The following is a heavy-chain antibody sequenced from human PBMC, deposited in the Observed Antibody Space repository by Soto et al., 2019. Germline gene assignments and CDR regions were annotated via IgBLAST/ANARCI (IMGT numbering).Heavy chain of an antibody. CDR2: ISYDGDNK. V-gene: IGHV3-30-3*01. CDR1: GFTFNYHA. J-gene: IGHJ6*02. D-gene: IGHD1-1*01. Sequence: QVQLVESGGGVVQPGRSLRLSCAASGFTFNYHALNWVRQAPGKGLEWVAVISYDGDNKYIAESVKGRFTISRDNSKNTVSLQMHSLKTEDTAMYFCARGTTTSAFSAMDVWGQGTTVTVSS. CDR3: ARGTTTSAFSAMDV.